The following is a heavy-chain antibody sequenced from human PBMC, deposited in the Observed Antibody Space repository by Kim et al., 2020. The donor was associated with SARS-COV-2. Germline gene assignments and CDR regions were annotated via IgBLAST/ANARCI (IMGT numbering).Heavy chain of an antibody. CDR3: ARGLPDLH. J-gene: IGHJ4*02. CDR2: SSSP. V-gene: IGHV3-11*06. Sequence: SSSPSYADSVKGRFTISRDNAKNSLYLQMNSLRAEDTAVYYCARGLPDLHWGQGTLVTVSS.